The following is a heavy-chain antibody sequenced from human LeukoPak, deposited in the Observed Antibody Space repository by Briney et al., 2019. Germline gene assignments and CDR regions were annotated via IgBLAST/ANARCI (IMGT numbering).Heavy chain of an antibody. J-gene: IGHJ4*02. Sequence: PSETLSLTCAVSGGSISSSNWWSWVRQPPGKGLEWIGEIYHSGSTNYNPSLKSRVTISVDKSKNQFSLKLSSVTAADTAVYYCASTTNPPHFDYGDPVEMATPHFDYWGQGTLVTVSS. CDR3: ASTTNPPHFDYGDPVEMATPHFDY. V-gene: IGHV4-4*02. CDR2: IYHSGST. CDR1: GGSISSSNW. D-gene: IGHD5-24*01.